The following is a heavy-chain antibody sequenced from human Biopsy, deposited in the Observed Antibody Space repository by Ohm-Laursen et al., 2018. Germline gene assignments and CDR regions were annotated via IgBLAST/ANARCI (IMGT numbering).Heavy chain of an antibody. J-gene: IGHJ4*01. D-gene: IGHD1-1*01. Sequence: PTQTLTLTGSFSGLSLSSTGMRISWVRQPPGKALECLGRIDWDDDKFYSPSLETRLSLSKDTTTNQVVLTLTDVDPEDTATYYCARTRAHNFGALEFWGQGSLVTVSS. CDR1: GLSLSSTGMR. V-gene: IGHV2-70*04. CDR2: IDWDDDK. CDR3: ARTRAHNFGALEF.